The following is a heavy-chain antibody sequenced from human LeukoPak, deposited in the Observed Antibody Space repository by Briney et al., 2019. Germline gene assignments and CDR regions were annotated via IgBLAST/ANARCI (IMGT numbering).Heavy chain of an antibody. CDR2: INPNSGGT. Sequence: AASVKVSCKASGYTFTSYSIHWVRQAPGQGLEWMGWINPNSGGTNYAQKFQGRVTMTRDTSISTAYMELSRLRSDDTAVYYCARGRIAVAGRPYFDYWGQGTLVTVSS. CDR3: ARGRIAVAGRPYFDY. CDR1: GYTFTSYS. D-gene: IGHD6-19*01. J-gene: IGHJ4*02. V-gene: IGHV1-2*02.